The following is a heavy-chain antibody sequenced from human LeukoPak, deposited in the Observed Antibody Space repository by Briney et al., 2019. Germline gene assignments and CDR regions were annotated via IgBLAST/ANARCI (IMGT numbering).Heavy chain of an antibody. CDR3: ARVENFWIRH. Sequence: ASVKISCKASGYTFTNFGISWVRQAPGQVLEWMGWITTDNGDTTYAQNLQGRVTMTTDTSTSTAYMELRSLRSDDTAVYYCARVENFWIRHWGQGTLVTVSS. CDR1: GYTFTNFG. V-gene: IGHV1-18*01. CDR2: ITTDNGDT. D-gene: IGHD3-3*01. J-gene: IGHJ4*02.